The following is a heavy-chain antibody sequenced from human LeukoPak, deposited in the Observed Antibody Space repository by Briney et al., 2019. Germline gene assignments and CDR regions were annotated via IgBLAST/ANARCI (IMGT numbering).Heavy chain of an antibody. V-gene: IGHV4-61*02. Sequence: SQTLSLTCTDSGDSISSGSYYWSWIRQPAGKGLEWIGRIYTSGSTNYNPSLKSRVTISVDTSKNQFSLKLSSVTAADTAVYYCARAEAAAGFDYWGQGTLVTVSS. J-gene: IGHJ4*02. D-gene: IGHD6-13*01. CDR3: ARAEAAAGFDY. CDR2: IYTSGST. CDR1: GDSISSGSYY.